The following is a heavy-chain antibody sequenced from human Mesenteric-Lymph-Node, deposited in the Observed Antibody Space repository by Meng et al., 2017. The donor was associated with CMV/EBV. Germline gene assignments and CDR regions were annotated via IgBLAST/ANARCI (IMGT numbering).Heavy chain of an antibody. Sequence: ASVKVSCKTSGYSFSSYGINWVRQAPGQGLEWMGWISAYNGNTNYAQNLQGRVTLTTDTSARTAYMDLRNLRSDDTAVYYCARVFLRRRVNDFWSDDFRAFDYWGQGTLVTVSS. CDR3: ARVFLRRRVNDFWSDDFRAFDY. D-gene: IGHD3-3*01. J-gene: IGHJ4*02. CDR1: GYSFSSYG. V-gene: IGHV1-18*01. CDR2: ISAYNGNT.